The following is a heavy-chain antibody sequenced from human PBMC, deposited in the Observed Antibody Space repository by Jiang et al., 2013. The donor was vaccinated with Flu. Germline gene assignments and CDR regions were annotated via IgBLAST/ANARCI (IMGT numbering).Heavy chain of an antibody. CDR1: GGSFSGNY. J-gene: IGHJ4*02. V-gene: IGHV4-34*01. D-gene: IGHD4-11*01. Sequence: LLKPSETLSLTCDVYGGSFSGNYCSWIRQPPGKGLEWIGEVTHSGTINYNPSFMSRLSISVDMSKNQVSLKISSATVADTAMYYCVMEVPADRTLTWGQGTLVTVSS. CDR2: VTHSGTI. CDR3: VMEVPADRTLT.